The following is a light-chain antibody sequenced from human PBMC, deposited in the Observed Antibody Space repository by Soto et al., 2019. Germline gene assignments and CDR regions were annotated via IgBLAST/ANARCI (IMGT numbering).Light chain of an antibody. CDR2: DVI. V-gene: IGLV2-14*03. J-gene: IGLJ2*01. Sequence: QSALTQPASVSGSPGQSITISCTGTSSDVGGYNHVYWYQQHPGKAPKLMIYDVIDRPSGVSNRFSGSKSGNTASLAISGLQAEDEADYYCNSYTSTNTLVFGGGTKLTVL. CDR1: SSDVGGYNH. CDR3: NSYTSTNTLV.